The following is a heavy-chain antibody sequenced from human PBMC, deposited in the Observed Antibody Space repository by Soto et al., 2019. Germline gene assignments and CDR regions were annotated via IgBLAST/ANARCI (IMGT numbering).Heavy chain of an antibody. CDR1: GGSISSVGYF. CDR2: ISYSGST. V-gene: IGHV4-31*03. Sequence: SETLSLTCTVSGGSISSVGYFWTWIRQHPAKGLEWIGHISYSGSTYFIPSLRSRLSMSVDTSKNQFSLNLTSVTVADTALYYCARLNSGWHQTFDSWGQGTLVTVPQ. J-gene: IGHJ4*02. D-gene: IGHD6-25*01. CDR3: ARLNSGWHQTFDS.